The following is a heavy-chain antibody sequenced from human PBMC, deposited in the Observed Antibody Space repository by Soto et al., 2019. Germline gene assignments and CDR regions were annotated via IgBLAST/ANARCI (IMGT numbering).Heavy chain of an antibody. CDR1: GFTFSSYA. Sequence: EVQLLESGGGLGQPGGSLRLSCAASGFTFSSYAMSWFRQAPGKGLEWVSSVSSSGATTYYADSLRGRFSISRDNSKNTRYLQLTSLRAEDTAIYYCAKTIFEPVSQTYDYWGQGTLVAVSS. CDR3: AKTIFEPVSQTYDY. V-gene: IGHV3-23*01. D-gene: IGHD3-3*01. CDR2: VSSSGATT. J-gene: IGHJ4*02.